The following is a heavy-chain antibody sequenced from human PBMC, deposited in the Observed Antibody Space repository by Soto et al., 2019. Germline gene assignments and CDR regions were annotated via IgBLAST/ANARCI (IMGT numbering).Heavy chain of an antibody. CDR1: GFTFSSYA. Sequence: GGSLRLSCAASGFTFSSYAMRWVRQAPGKGREWVSTISDSGNDTYSVDSVKGRFTISRDNSKNTLYLQMNSLRADDTDVYYCYRDRYGDPLWCQVDFDYWGQGTLVTVSS. CDR2: ISDSGNDT. D-gene: IGHD4-17*01. V-gene: IGHV3-23*01. J-gene: IGHJ4*02. CDR3: YRDRYGDPLWCQVDFDY.